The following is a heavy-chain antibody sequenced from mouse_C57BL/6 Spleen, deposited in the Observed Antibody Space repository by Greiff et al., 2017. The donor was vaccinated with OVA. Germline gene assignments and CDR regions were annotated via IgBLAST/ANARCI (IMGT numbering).Heavy chain of an antibody. CDR3: STGYCGSSPHFDY. Sequence: EVQLQQSGAELVRPGASVKLSCTASGFTIKDDYMHWVKQRPEQGLEWIGWIDPENGAPEYASKFQGKATITADTSSNTAYLQLSSRTSEYTAVYYCSTGYCGSSPHFDYWGQGTTLTVSS. V-gene: IGHV14-4*01. J-gene: IGHJ2*01. CDR2: IDPENGAP. CDR1: GFTIKDDY. D-gene: IGHD1-1*01.